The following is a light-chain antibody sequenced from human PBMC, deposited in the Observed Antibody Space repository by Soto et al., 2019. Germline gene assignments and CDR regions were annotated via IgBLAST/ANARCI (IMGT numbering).Light chain of an antibody. CDR1: QGISSF. CDR3: QQYYLYPRT. V-gene: IGKV1-8*01. CDR2: AAS. J-gene: IGKJ1*01. Sequence: IRMTQSPSSFSTSTGDRVTITCRASQGISSFLAWYQQKSGKAPKLLMYAASTLQSGVPSRFSGSGSGTDFTLTISSLQSEDFATYYCQQYYLYPRTFGQGTKVEIK.